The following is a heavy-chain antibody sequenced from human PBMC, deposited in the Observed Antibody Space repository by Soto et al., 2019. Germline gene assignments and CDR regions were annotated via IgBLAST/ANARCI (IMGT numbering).Heavy chain of an antibody. CDR2: IVVGSGNT. J-gene: IGHJ4*02. CDR1: GFTFTSSA. V-gene: IGHV1-58*01. D-gene: IGHD5-12*01. Sequence: VASVKVSCKASGFTFTSSAVQWVRQARGQRLEWIGWIVVGSGNTNYAQKFQERVTITRDMSTSTAYMELGSLRSEDTAVYYCAARYRGWSPDFDNWGQGTLVTVSS. CDR3: AARYRGWSPDFDN.